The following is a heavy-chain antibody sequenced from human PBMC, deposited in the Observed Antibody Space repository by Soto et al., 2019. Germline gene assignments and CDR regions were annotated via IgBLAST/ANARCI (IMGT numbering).Heavy chain of an antibody. CDR1: GFTFNTYG. CDR2: ISYDGSEK. Sequence: QEQLVESGGGVVQPGKSLRLSCAASGFTFNTYGMHWVRQAPGKGLEWVAVISYDGSEKYYVDSVKGRFTISKDNYKNTQYLQMNSLRPEDTAVYYCAKSPNFYCSSPNCYKYYFGHWGQGTRVTVSS. V-gene: IGHV3-30*18. J-gene: IGHJ4*02. CDR3: AKSPNFYCSSPNCYKYYFGH. D-gene: IGHD2-2*02.